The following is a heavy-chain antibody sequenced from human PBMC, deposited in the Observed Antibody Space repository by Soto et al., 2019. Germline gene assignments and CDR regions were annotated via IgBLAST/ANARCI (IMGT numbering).Heavy chain of an antibody. CDR2: IWYDGSNK. Sequence: QVQLVESGGGVVQPGRSLRLSCAASGFTFSSYGMHWVRQAPGKGLEWVAVIWYDGSNKYYADSVKGRFTISRDNSKNTPYRQMNSLRAEDTAVYYCARERGGTTEYYFDYWGQGTLVTVSS. J-gene: IGHJ4*02. D-gene: IGHD3-16*01. CDR3: ARERGGTTEYYFDY. V-gene: IGHV3-33*01. CDR1: GFTFSSYG.